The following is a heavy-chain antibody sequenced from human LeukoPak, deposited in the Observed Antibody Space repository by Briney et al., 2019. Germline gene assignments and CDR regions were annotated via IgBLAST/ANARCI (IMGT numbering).Heavy chain of an antibody. Sequence: GGSLRLSCAASGFTLSSYSMNWVRQAPGKGLGWVSSISSSSSYIYYADSVKGRFTISRDNAKNSLYLQTNSLRAEDTAVYYCARGVGAAAGDYWGQGTLVTVSS. CDR2: ISSSSSYI. CDR3: ARGVGAAAGDY. D-gene: IGHD6-13*01. CDR1: GFTLSSYS. J-gene: IGHJ4*02. V-gene: IGHV3-21*01.